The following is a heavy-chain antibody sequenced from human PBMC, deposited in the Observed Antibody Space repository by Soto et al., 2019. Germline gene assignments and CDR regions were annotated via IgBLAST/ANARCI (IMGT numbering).Heavy chain of an antibody. Sequence: GESLKISCNGSGYSFTIYCIGLVRQMPGKGLEWMGIIYPGDSDTRYSPSFQGQVTISADKSISTAYLQWSSLKASDTAMYYCARHTLYGMDVWGQGTTVTVSS. CDR3: ARHTLYGMDV. CDR1: GYSFTIYC. J-gene: IGHJ6*02. V-gene: IGHV5-51*01. CDR2: IYPGDSDT. D-gene: IGHD2-15*01.